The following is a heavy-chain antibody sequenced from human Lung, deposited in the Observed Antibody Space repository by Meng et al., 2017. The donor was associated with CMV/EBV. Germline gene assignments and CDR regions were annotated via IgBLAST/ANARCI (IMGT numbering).Heavy chain of an antibody. V-gene: IGHV7-4-1*02. CDR2: INPNTGNP. D-gene: IGHD5-24*01. Sequence: QVQRVQSVSEVKKPGASVKVSCKASGYTCTSYAMNWVRQAPGQGLEWMGWINPNTGNPTYAQGFTGRFVFSLDTSVSTAYLQISSLKAEDTAVYYCARDSPLDGYSLLDYWGQGTLVTVSS. J-gene: IGHJ4*02. CDR1: GYTCTSYA. CDR3: ARDSPLDGYSLLDY.